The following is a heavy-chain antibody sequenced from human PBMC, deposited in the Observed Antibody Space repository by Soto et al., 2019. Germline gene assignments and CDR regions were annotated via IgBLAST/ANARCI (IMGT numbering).Heavy chain of an antibody. V-gene: IGHV1-2*02. J-gene: IGHJ4*02. CDR1: GYTFTGHY. CDR2: ISRVTGGT. CDR3: GRGRSGELVVFY. D-gene: IGHD1-7*01. Sequence: QVQLVQSGAEVKKPGASVKVSCKASGYTFTGHYIHWVRQAPGQGPEWMGEISRVTGGTKYAQKFQGRVTMTRDTSITTVYMELNNLSPDDTAVYYCGRGRSGELVVFYWGQGTLVSVSS.